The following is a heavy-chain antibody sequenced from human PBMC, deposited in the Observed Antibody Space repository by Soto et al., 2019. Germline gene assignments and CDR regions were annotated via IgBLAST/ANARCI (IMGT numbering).Heavy chain of an antibody. D-gene: IGHD3-3*02. V-gene: IGHV3-30*18. J-gene: IGHJ6*03. CDR2: ISYDGSNK. CDR1: GFTFSSYG. Sequence: GGSLRLSCAASGFTFSSYGMHWVRQAPGKGLEWVAVISYDGSNKYYADSVKGRFTISRDNSKNTLYLQMNSLRAEDTAVYYCAKGGHFWDYYMDVWGKGTTVTVSS. CDR3: AKGGHFWDYYMDV.